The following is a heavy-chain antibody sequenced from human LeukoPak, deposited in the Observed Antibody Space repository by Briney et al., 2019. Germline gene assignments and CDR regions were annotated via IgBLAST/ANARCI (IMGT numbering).Heavy chain of an antibody. J-gene: IGHJ4*02. D-gene: IGHD6-19*01. Sequence: PGGSLRLSCEASGFTFSSYVMSWVRQAPGKGLEWVSSISTSGGSTYYADSVKGRFTISRDNSKNTLYLQMNSLRAEDTAVYYCAKDLHPMYSSGWYLWDYWGQGTLVTVSS. CDR3: AKDLHPMYSSGWYLWDY. CDR1: GFTFSSYV. V-gene: IGHV3-23*01. CDR2: ISTSGGST.